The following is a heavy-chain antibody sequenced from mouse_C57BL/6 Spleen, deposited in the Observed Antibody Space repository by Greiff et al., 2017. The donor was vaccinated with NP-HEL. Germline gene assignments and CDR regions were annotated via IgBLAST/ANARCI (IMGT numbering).Heavy chain of an antibody. V-gene: IGHV1-9*01. CDR3: ASLYDGYWGAY. CDR2: ILPGSGST. CDR1: GYTFTGSW. J-gene: IGHJ3*01. Sequence: VKLMQSQAELMKPGASVKHSCKATGYTFTGSWLEWVKQWPGHGLEWLGAILPGSGSTNYNEKFKGKATSTADTSSNTAYMQLSSLTTEDSAIYYCASLYDGYWGAYWGQGTLVTVSA. D-gene: IGHD2-3*01.